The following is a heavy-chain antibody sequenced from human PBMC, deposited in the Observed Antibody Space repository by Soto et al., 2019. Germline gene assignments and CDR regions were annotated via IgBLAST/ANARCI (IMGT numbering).Heavy chain of an antibody. D-gene: IGHD6-19*01. V-gene: IGHV3-23*01. J-gene: IGHJ4*02. Sequence: EVQLLESGGGLVQTGGSLRLSCAASGFTFSSYAMSWVRQAPGKGLEWVSAISGSGGSTYYADSVKGRFTISRDNSKNTLYLQMNSLRAEDTAVYYCARNGAMEGRRFQGYSSGWDQTYYWGQGTLVTVSS. CDR3: ARNGAMEGRRFQGYSSGWDQTYY. CDR1: GFTFSSYA. CDR2: ISGSGGST.